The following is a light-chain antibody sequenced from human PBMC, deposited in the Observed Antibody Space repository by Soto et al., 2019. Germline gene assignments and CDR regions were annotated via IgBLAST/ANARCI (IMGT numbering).Light chain of an antibody. V-gene: IGLV2-8*01. CDR3: SSFASSNTWV. Sequence: QSALTKPPSASGSPGQSVTISCTGTSSDVGAYNYVSWYQQHAGKAPKLVIYEVTKRPSGVPDRFSGSKSANTASLTVSGLQAEYEADYYCSSFASSNTWVFGGGTKLTVL. J-gene: IGLJ3*02. CDR1: SSDVGAYNY. CDR2: EVT.